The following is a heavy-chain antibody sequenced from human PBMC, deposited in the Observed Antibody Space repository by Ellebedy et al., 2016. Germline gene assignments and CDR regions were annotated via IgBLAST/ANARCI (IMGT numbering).Heavy chain of an antibody. Sequence: ASVKVSXXASGYTFTNYFVHWVRQTPGQGLEWLGIIYPSGGGTSYSQKFQGRVTMTRDTSTNTVYMELSSLTSEDTAVYYCARPSLLGATPFDYWGQGTLVTVSS. J-gene: IGHJ4*02. CDR1: GYTFTNYF. CDR3: ARPSLLGATPFDY. V-gene: IGHV1-46*01. D-gene: IGHD1-26*01. CDR2: IYPSGGGT.